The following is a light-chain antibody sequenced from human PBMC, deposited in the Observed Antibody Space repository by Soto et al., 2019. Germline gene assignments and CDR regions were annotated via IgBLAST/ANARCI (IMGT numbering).Light chain of an antibody. V-gene: IGLV1-40*01. CDR3: HSSDSSRSGAV. Sequence: QSVLTQPPSVSGAPGQRVTISCTGSSSNIGAGYDVHWYQQLPGTAPKLLIYGNSNRPSGVPDRFSGSKSGTSASLAITGLHAEAEAAYYCHSSDSSRSGAVFGGGTKLTVL. CDR1: SSNIGAGYD. CDR2: GNS. J-gene: IGLJ2*01.